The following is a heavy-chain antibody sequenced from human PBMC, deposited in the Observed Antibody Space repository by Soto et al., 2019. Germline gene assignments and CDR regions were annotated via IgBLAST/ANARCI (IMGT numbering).Heavy chain of an antibody. Sequence: QVPLVQSGAEVKKPGASVKVSCKASGYTFTGYYMHWVRQAPGQGLEWMGWINPNSGGTNYAQKFQGWVTMTRDTSISTAYMELSRLRSDDTAVYYCARRSCSSTSCSYGMDVWGQGTTVTVSS. D-gene: IGHD2-2*01. J-gene: IGHJ6*02. CDR3: ARRSCSSTSCSYGMDV. CDR2: INPNSGGT. V-gene: IGHV1-2*04. CDR1: GYTFTGYY.